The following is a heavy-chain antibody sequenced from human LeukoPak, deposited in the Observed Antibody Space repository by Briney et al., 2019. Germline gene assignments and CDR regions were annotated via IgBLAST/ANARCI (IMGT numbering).Heavy chain of an antibody. CDR1: GYTFTSYG. D-gene: IGHD3-22*01. Sequence: ASVKVSCKASGYTFTSYGISWVRQAPGQGLEWMGWISAYNGNTNYAQKLQGRVTMTTDTSTSTVYMELRSLRSDDTAVYYCARDKHSYYYDSSGYYVFDYWGQGTLVTVSS. CDR2: ISAYNGNT. V-gene: IGHV1-18*01. J-gene: IGHJ4*02. CDR3: ARDKHSYYYDSSGYYVFDY.